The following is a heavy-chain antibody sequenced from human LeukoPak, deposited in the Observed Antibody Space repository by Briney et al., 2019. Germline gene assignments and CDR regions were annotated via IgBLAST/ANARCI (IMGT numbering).Heavy chain of an antibody. V-gene: IGHV1-2*06. D-gene: IGHD4-17*01. CDR3: ARDGYADYLEYFDS. CDR2: INPNSGGT. J-gene: IGHJ4*02. CDR1: GYTFTGYY. Sequence: ASVKVSCKASGYTFTGYYMHWGRQAPGQGLEWMGRINPNSGGTNYAQKFQGRVTMTRDTSISTAYMELSRLRSDDTAVYYCARDGYADYLEYFDSWGQGTLVTVSS.